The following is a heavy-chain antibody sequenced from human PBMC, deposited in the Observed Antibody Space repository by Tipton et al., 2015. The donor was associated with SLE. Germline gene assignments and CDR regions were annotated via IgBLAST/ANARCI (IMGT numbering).Heavy chain of an antibody. D-gene: IGHD6-13*01. CDR1: GDSVSSTNYY. CDR3: ARVPPEGQQSVY. CDR2: IYTSGST. V-gene: IGHV4-61*02. Sequence: TLSLTCTVSGDSVSSTNYYWAWIRQPPGKGLEWIGRIYTSGSTNYNPSLKSRVTISVDKSKNQFSLKLSSVTAADTAVYYCARVPPEGQQSVYWGQGTLVTVSS. J-gene: IGHJ4*02.